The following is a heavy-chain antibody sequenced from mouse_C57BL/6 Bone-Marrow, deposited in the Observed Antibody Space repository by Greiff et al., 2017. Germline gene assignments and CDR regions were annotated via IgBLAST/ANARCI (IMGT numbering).Heavy chain of an antibody. CDR2: LYPGSGNT. Sequence: QVQLQQSGPELVKPGASVKISCKASGYTFTDYYINWVKQRPGQGLEWIAWLYPGSGNTKYNEKFKGKATLTVDTSSSTAYMQLSSLTSEDSAVYFCARSGGWFPWFAYWGQGTLVTVSA. CDR1: GYTFTDYY. D-gene: IGHD2-3*01. CDR3: ARSGGWFPWFAY. V-gene: IGHV1-84*01. J-gene: IGHJ3*01.